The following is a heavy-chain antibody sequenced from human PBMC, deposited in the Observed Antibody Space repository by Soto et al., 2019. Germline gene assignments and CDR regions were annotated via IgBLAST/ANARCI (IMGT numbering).Heavy chain of an antibody. CDR3: ARDHIASSITMPLGWFDP. CDR1: GFICSSYD. J-gene: IGHJ5*02. CDR2: ILVGGRT. V-gene: IGHV3-23*01. Sequence: GGSLRLSCAASGFICSSYDMSWVRQAPGKGLEWVSTILVGGRTFYVDSVKGRFTISRDSSQNTVYLQMNSLTAGDTALYYCARDHIASSITMPLGWFDPWGQGTLVTVSS. D-gene: IGHD3-10*01.